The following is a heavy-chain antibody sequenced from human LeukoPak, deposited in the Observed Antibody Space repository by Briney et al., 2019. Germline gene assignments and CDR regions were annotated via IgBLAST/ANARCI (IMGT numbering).Heavy chain of an antibody. J-gene: IGHJ6*03. Sequence: SETLSLTCTVSGGSISSYYWSWIRQPPGKGLEWIGYIYYSGYTNYNPSLKSRVTISVDTSKNQSSLKLSSVTAADTAVYYCARTTMVRGTYYMDVWGKGTTVTISS. CDR1: GGSISSYY. CDR3: ARTTMVRGTYYMDV. V-gene: IGHV4-59*01. CDR2: IYYSGYT. D-gene: IGHD3-10*01.